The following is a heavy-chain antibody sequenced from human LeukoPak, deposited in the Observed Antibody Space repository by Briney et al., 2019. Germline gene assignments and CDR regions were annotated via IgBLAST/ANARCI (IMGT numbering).Heavy chain of an antibody. CDR1: GFTFDDYA. CDR2: ISWNSGSI. D-gene: IGHD2-15*01. V-gene: IGHV3-9*01. Sequence: GGSLRLSCVVSGFTFDDYAMHWVRQAPGKGLEWVSGISWNSGSIGYADSVKGRFTISRDNAKNSLYLQMNSLRAEDTAVYYCARGQSRSYCSGGSCYGTHYWGQGTLVTVSS. J-gene: IGHJ4*02. CDR3: ARGQSRSYCSGGSCYGTHY.